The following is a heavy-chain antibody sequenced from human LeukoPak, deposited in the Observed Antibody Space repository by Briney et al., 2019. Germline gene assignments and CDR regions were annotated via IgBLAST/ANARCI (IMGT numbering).Heavy chain of an antibody. CDR3: AREEMATIPNYYHGMDV. J-gene: IGHJ6*02. CDR1: GYTFTSYG. D-gene: IGHD5-24*01. V-gene: IGHV1-18*01. CDR2: ISAYNGNT. Sequence: GASAKVSCKASGYTFTSYGISWVRQAPGQGLEWMGWISAYNGNTNYAQKLQGRVTMTTDTSTSTAYMELRSLRSDDTAVYYCAREEMATIPNYYHGMDVWGQGTTVTVSS.